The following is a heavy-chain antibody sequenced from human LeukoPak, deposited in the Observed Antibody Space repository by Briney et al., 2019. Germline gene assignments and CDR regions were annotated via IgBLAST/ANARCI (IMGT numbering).Heavy chain of an antibody. V-gene: IGHV1-8*01. CDR1: GSTFTSYD. CDR3: ARRSFDWLLSGWFDP. CDR2: LNPNSGNT. Sequence: ASVKVSCKASGSTFTSYDINWVRQATGHGLEWMGWLNPNSGNTGYAQKFQGRVTMTRNTSISTAYMELSSLRSEDTAVYYCARRSFDWLLSGWFDPWGQGTLVTVSS. J-gene: IGHJ5*02. D-gene: IGHD3-9*01.